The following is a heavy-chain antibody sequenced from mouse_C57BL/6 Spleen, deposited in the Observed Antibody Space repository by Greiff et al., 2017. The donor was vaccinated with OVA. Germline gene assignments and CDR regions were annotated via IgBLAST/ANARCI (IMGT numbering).Heavy chain of an antibody. J-gene: IGHJ2*01. CDR3: AREGYGNHFDY. V-gene: IGHV5-16*01. CDR1: GFTFSDYY. D-gene: IGHD2-1*01. Sequence: EVHLVESEGGLVQPGSSMKLSCTASGFTFSDYYMAWVRQVPEKGLEWVANINYDGSSTYYLDSLKSRFIISRDNAKNILYLQMSSLKSEDTATYYCAREGYGNHFDYWGQGTTLTVSS. CDR2: INYDGSST.